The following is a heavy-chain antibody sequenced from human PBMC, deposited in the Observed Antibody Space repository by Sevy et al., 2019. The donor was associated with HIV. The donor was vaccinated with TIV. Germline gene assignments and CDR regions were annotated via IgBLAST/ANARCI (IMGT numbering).Heavy chain of an antibody. Sequence: ASVKVSCKTSGYSFNMYGISWVRQAPGQGLEWMGWISAYTGDTDYRQMFRGRVTMTTDASTNTAYMELRRPTSDDTAGYYCARHRPQGVVIIPGSGYHYGADFWGQGTMVTVSS. CDR1: GYSFNMYG. CDR2: ISAYTGDT. V-gene: IGHV1-18*01. CDR3: ARHRPQGVVIIPGSGYHYGADF. J-gene: IGHJ6*02. D-gene: IGHD3-3*01.